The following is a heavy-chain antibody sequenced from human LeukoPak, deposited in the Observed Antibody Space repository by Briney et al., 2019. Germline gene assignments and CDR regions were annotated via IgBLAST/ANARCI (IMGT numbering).Heavy chain of an antibody. CDR2: IYYSGST. D-gene: IGHD4-17*01. CDR1: GGSISSYY. Sequence: SETLSLTCTVSGGSISSYYWSWIRQPPGKGLEWIGYIYYSGSTNYNPSLKSRVTLSVDTSKNQFSLKLSSVTAADTAVYYCARLDYGDYLYYFDYWGQGTLVTVSS. J-gene: IGHJ4*02. CDR3: ARLDYGDYLYYFDY. V-gene: IGHV4-59*08.